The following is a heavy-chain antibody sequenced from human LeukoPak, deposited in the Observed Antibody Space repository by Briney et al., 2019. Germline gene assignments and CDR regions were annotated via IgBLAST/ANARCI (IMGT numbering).Heavy chain of an antibody. V-gene: IGHV1-18*04. CDR1: GYTFTNYY. Sequence: ASVKVSCKASGYTFTNYYIHWVRQAPGRGLEWMGWINTYSANTNYAQEFQDRVIMTTDTSTSTAYMELRSLRSDDTAVYYCAREGGIARPPYLYYYIDVWGKGTTVTVSS. CDR2: INTYSANT. D-gene: IGHD6-6*01. CDR3: AREGGIARPPYLYYYIDV. J-gene: IGHJ6*03.